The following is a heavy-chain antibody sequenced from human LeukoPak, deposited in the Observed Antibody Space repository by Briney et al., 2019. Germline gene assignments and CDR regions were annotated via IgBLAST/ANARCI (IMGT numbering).Heavy chain of an antibody. V-gene: IGHV3-7*01. D-gene: IGHD2-2*01. Sequence: PGGSLRLSCAASGFTFSSYWMSWVRQAPGKGLEWVANIRQDGSVQNYVDSVKGRFTISRDNPKNSVYLQMSSLRAEDTAVYYCANGNSNSPKDYWGQGTLVTVAS. J-gene: IGHJ4*02. CDR2: IRQDGSVQ. CDR3: ANGNSNSPKDY. CDR1: GFTFSSYW.